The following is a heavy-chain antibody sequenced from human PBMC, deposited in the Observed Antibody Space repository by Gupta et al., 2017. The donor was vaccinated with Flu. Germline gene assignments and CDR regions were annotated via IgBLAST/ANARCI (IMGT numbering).Heavy chain of an antibody. CDR3: ARARGTFGVFDY. J-gene: IGHJ4*02. Sequence: EVQLVESGGGLVKPGGSLRLFCAASGSTFSSYSMNWARQAPGKGLEWVSSISSSSSYIYYADSEKGRFTISRDNAKNSLYLQMNSLRAEDTAVYYCARARGTFGVFDYWGQGTLVTVSS. CDR1: GSTFSSYS. CDR2: ISSSSSYI. V-gene: IGHV3-21*01. D-gene: IGHD3-16*01.